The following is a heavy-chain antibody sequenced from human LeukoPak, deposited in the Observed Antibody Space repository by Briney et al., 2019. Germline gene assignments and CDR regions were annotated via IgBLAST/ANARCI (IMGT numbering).Heavy chain of an antibody. Sequence: SQTLSLTCTVSGGSISSGGYYWSWIRQPPGKGLEWIGSIYYSGSTYYNPSLKSRVTISVDTSKNQFSLKLSSVTAADTAVYYCASIAALGYYYYMDVWGKGTTVTVSS. J-gene: IGHJ6*03. CDR1: GGSISSGGYY. V-gene: IGHV4-39*07. CDR3: ASIAALGYYYYMDV. CDR2: IYYSGST. D-gene: IGHD6-6*01.